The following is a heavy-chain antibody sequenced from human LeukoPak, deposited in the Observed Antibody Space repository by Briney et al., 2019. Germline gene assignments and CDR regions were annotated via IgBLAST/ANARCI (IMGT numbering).Heavy chain of an antibody. J-gene: IGHJ3*02. CDR3: ARSGGITIFGVVIQHDAFDI. CDR1: GGTFTSYG. D-gene: IGHD3-3*01. V-gene: IGHV1-18*01. CDR2: ISAYNGNT. Sequence: ASVKVSCKASGGTFTSYGISWVRQAPGQGLEWMGWISAYNGNTNYAQKLQGRVTMTTDTSTSTAYMELRSLRSDDTAVYYCARSGGITIFGVVIQHDAFDIWGQGTMVTVSS.